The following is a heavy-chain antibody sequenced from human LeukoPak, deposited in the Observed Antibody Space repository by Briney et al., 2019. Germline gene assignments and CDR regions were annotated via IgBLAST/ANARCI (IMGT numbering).Heavy chain of an antibody. D-gene: IGHD6-6*01. CDR1: VGSISRSSYY. Sequence: PETLSLTCTVSVGSISRSSYYWGWIRQPPGKGLEWIGSIYYSGSTYYNPSLKSRVTISVDTSKNQFSLKLSSVTAADTAVYYCARLISSAPISWGQGTLVTVSS. CDR2: IYYSGST. CDR3: ARLISSAPIS. V-gene: IGHV4-39*01. J-gene: IGHJ4*02.